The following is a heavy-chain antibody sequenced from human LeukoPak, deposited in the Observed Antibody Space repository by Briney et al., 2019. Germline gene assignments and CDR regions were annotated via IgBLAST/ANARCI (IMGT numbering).Heavy chain of an antibody. CDR3: ARGDCGGDCRHPSDFDY. J-gene: IGHJ4*02. CDR2: INHSGST. D-gene: IGHD2-21*01. V-gene: IGHV4-34*01. CDR1: GGPFSGYY. Sequence: SETLSLTCAVYGGPFSGYYWSWIRQPPGKGLEWIGEINHSGSTNYNPSLKSRVTISVDTSKNQFSLKLSSVTAADTAVYYCARGDCGGDCRHPSDFDYWGQGTLVTVSS.